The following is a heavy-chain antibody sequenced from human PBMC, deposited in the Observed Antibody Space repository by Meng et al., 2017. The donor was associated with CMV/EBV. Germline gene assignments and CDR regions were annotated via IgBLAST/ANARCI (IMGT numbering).Heavy chain of an antibody. Sequence: GESLKISCATSGLTFRNLWMSWVRQAPGKGLEWVANINPDATEKYYVEFVKGRFTISRENAKNSVYLQMNSLRVEDTAVYYCATPINGAWSLRGQGALVTVSS. CDR1: GLTFRNLW. J-gene: IGHJ1*01. D-gene: IGHD2-8*01. CDR2: INPDATEK. V-gene: IGHV3-7*01. CDR3: ATPINGAWSL.